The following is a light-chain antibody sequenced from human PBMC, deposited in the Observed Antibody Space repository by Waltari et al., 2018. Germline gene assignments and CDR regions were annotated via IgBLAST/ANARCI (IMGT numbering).Light chain of an antibody. Sequence: EIVLTQSPATLSLSPVERASLSCRASQSVSRDLAWYRQKPGQAPRLLIFDASIRATGTPARFSGSGSGTDFTLTISSLEPEDFAVYYCQQRRDWPLTFGGGTKVEIK. CDR1: QSVSRD. V-gene: IGKV3-11*01. CDR3: QQRRDWPLT. J-gene: IGKJ4*01. CDR2: DAS.